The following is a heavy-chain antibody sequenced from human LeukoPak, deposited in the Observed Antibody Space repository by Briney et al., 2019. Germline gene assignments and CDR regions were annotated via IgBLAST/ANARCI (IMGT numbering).Heavy chain of an antibody. CDR1: GGTFSSYT. V-gene: IGHV1-69*13. CDR3: ARAVVVAATLRGMDV. D-gene: IGHD2-15*01. Sequence: SVKVSCKASGGTFSSYTISWVRQAPGQGLEWMGGIIPIFGTANYAQKFQGRVTITADESTSTAYMELSSLRSEDTAVYYCARAVVVAATLRGMDVWGKGTTVTVSS. J-gene: IGHJ6*04. CDR2: IIPIFGTA.